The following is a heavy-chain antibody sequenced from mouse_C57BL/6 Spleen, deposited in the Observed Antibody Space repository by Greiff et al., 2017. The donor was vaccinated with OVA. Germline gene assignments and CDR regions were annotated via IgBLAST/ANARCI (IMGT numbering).Heavy chain of an antibody. CDR2: LRNKANGYTT. D-gene: IGHD1-1*01. CDR3: ARVLHYYGSSSFAY. V-gene: IGHV7-3*01. CDR1: GFTFTDYY. Sequence: EVQVVESGGGLVQPGGSLSLSCAASGFTFTDYYMSWVRQPPGKALEWLGFLRNKANGYTTEYSASVKGRFTISRDNSQSILYLQMNALRAEDSATYYCARVLHYYGSSSFAYWGQGTLVTVSA. J-gene: IGHJ3*01.